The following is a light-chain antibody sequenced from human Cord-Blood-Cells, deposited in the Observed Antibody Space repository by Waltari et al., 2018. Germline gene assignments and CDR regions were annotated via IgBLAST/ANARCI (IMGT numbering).Light chain of an antibody. J-gene: IGLJ1*01. Sequence: QSALTQPASVSGSPGPSITISCTGTSSAVGGYNYVSWYQQHPGKAPKLMIYDVSNRPSGVSNRFSGSKSGNTASLTISGLQAEDEADYYCSSYTSSSTPYVFGTGTKVTVL. CDR1: SSAVGGYNY. CDR2: DVS. CDR3: SSYTSSSTPYV. V-gene: IGLV2-14*01.